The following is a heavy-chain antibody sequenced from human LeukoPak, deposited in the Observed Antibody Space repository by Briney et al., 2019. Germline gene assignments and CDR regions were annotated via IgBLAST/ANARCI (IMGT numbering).Heavy chain of an antibody. CDR2: INHNGST. CDR3: ARVVDDILTGFDY. J-gene: IGHJ4*02. Sequence: PETLSLTCAVYGGSFSGYYWSWIRQPPGKGLEWIGEINHNGSTNYNPSLKSRVTISVDTSKNQFSLKLSSVTAADTAVYYCARVVDDILTGFDYWGQGTLVTVSS. CDR1: GGSFSGYY. D-gene: IGHD3-9*01. V-gene: IGHV4-34*01.